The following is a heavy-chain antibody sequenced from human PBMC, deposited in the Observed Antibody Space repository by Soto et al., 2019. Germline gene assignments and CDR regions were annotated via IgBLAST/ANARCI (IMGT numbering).Heavy chain of an antibody. D-gene: IGHD3-22*01. Sequence: ASVKVSCKASGYTFTSYYMHWVRQAPGQGLEWMGIINPSGGSTSYAQKFQGRVTMTRDTSTSTVYMELSSLRSEDTAVYYCARIGDYYDSSGPRDDAFDIWGQGTMVT. CDR2: INPSGGST. CDR3: ARIGDYYDSSGPRDDAFDI. CDR1: GYTFTSYY. J-gene: IGHJ3*02. V-gene: IGHV1-46*01.